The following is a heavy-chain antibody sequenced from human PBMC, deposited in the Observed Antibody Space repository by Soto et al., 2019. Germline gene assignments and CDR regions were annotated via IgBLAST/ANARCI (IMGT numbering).Heavy chain of an antibody. Sequence: SETLSLTCTVSGGSISNYYWTWIRQPAGKGLEWIGRTHTSGSTDYNSSLRPRVTMSVDTSKNQLSLKLTSVTAADTAMYYCARGGTMSWNVLDFWGQGTLVTVSS. D-gene: IGHD1-1*01. CDR1: GGSISNYY. CDR3: ARGGTMSWNVLDF. CDR2: THTSGST. J-gene: IGHJ4*02. V-gene: IGHV4-4*07.